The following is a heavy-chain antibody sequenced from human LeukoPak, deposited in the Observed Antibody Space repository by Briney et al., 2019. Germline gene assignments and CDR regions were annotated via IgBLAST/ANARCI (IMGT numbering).Heavy chain of an antibody. Sequence: GGSLRLSCAASGFTFSSYWMHGVRQAPGEGLVWVSRISSEGSSTTFADSVKGRFTISRDNDKNTLYLQMNSLRAEDTAVYYCARISYESRGYYDYWGQGTLVTVSS. D-gene: IGHD3-22*01. CDR1: GFTFSSYW. CDR2: ISSEGSST. V-gene: IGHV3-74*01. CDR3: ARISYESRGYYDY. J-gene: IGHJ4*02.